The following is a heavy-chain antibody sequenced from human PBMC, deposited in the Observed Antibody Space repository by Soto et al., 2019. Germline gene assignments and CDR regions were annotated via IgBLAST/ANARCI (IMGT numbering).Heavy chain of an antibody. Sequence: KASETLSLTCTVSGAFISFRSHSWGWLRQPPGKGLEWIATFHYSGSTFYNPSLKSRVTMSVDTSKNQFSLRLNSVTAADTAVYYCVRGRIFQFYWFDPWGQGTLVTVSS. J-gene: IGHJ5*02. D-gene: IGHD3-3*01. CDR3: VRGRIFQFYWFDP. CDR2: FHYSGST. V-gene: IGHV4-39*02. CDR1: GAFISFRSHS.